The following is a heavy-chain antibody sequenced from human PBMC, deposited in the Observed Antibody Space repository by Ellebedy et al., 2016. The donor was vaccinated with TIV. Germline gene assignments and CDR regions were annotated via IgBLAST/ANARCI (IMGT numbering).Heavy chain of an antibody. CDR2: ISGSGDST. D-gene: IGHD2-15*01. CDR1: GFSFSNYA. CDR3: AKDGGDLDKLVVGTAPTGIADFDY. V-gene: IGHV3-23*01. J-gene: IGHJ4*02. Sequence: PGGSLRLSCGASGFSFSNYAMNWVRHAPGQGLEWVAAISGSGDSTTYADSVKGRFTISRDNSRANLYLQLPSLRAEDTAVYYCAKDGGDLDKLVVGTAPTGIADFDYWGQGTLVTVSS.